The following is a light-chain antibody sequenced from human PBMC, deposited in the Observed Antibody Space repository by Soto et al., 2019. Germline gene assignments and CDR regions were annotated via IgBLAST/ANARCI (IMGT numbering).Light chain of an antibody. J-gene: IGKJ5*01. V-gene: IGKV3-20*01. CDR2: GAS. Sequence: DIGLTKSPGSLSLSHEARATLSSRASQSVSSSYLAWYQKKPCQAPRLLFYGASRRATGIADRCGGSGSGTDFPLTISRLEPEDIAVYYWQEYFSSNTFGQGRLLEIK. CDR3: QEYFSSNT. CDR1: QSVSSSY.